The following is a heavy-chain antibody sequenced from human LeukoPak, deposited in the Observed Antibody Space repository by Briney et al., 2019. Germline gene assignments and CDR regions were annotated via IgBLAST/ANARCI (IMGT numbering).Heavy chain of an antibody. D-gene: IGHD5-18*01. CDR3: AKISGYTYGGSPDY. V-gene: IGHV3-9*01. CDR2: IGWNSDII. CDR1: GFTFDDYA. Sequence: GGSLRLSCAASGFTFDDYAMHWVRQPPGKGLEWVSGIGWNSDIIGYGDSVKGRFTISRDNAKNTLYLLMNSLRAEDTAVYYCAKISGYTYGGSPDYWGQGTLVTVSS. J-gene: IGHJ4*02.